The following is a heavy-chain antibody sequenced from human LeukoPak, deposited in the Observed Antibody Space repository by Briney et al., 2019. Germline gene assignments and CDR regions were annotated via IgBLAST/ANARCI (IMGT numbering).Heavy chain of an antibody. D-gene: IGHD1-26*01. CDR1: GFTFSSYG. Sequence: YPGRSLRLSCAASGFTFSSYGMHWVRQPPGKGLEWVAVIWYDGSNKYYADSVKGRFTISRDNSKNTLYLQMNSLRAEDTAVYYCARDSDSGSYGIDYWGQGTLVTVSS. CDR2: IWYDGSNK. CDR3: ARDSDSGSYGIDY. V-gene: IGHV3-33*01. J-gene: IGHJ4*02.